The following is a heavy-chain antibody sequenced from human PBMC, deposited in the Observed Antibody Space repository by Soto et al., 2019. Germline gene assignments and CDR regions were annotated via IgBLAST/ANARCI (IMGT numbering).Heavy chain of an antibody. CDR1: GGSISSSSYY. V-gene: IGHV4-39*01. CDR2: IYYSGST. J-gene: IGHJ4*02. D-gene: IGHD5-12*01. CDR3: AGLPIGYSGYDSDY. Sequence: QLQLQESGPGLVKPSETLSLTCTVSGGSISSSSYYWGWIRQPPGKGLEWIGSIYYSGSTYYNPSLKSRVTISVDTSKNQFSLKLSSVTAADTAVFYCAGLPIGYSGYDSDYWGQGTLVTVSS.